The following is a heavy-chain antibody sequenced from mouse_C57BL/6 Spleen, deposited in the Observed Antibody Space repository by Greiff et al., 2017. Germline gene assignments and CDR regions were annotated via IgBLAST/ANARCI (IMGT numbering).Heavy chain of an antibody. CDR3: ASHYYGSIYLDY. Sequence: QVQLQQPGAELVKPGASVKLSCKASGYTFTSYWMHWVKQRPGQGLEWIGMIHPNSGSTNYNEKFKSKATLTVDKSSSTAYMQLSSLTSEDSAVYYCASHYYGSIYLDYWGQGTTLTVSS. CDR2: IHPNSGST. J-gene: IGHJ2*01. D-gene: IGHD1-1*01. CDR1: GYTFTSYW. V-gene: IGHV1-64*01.